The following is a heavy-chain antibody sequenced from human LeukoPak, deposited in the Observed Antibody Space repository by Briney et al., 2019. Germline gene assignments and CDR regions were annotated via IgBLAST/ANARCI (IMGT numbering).Heavy chain of an antibody. CDR2: INPDGSEK. CDR3: ARVGMYYYDSSGYYEGPIDY. CDR1: GFTFSRYW. D-gene: IGHD3-22*01. Sequence: GGSLRLSCAVSGFTFSRYWMSWVRQAPGKGLEWVANINPDGSEKYYVDSVKGRFTISRDNAKNSLYLQMNSLRAEDTAVYYCARVGMYYYDSSGYYEGPIDYWGQGTLVTVSS. J-gene: IGHJ4*02. V-gene: IGHV3-7*01.